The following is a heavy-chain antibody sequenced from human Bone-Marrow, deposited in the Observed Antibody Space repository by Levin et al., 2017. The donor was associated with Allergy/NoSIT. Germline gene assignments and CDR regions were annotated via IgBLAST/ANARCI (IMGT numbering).Heavy chain of an antibody. Sequence: ASVKVSCKASGYTFTSFDINWVRQATGQGLEWMGWMNPDRGNTGYAQKFQGRVTMTRDTSIRTAYMELSSLRSEDTAVYYCAREGSYGTYYMDVWGKGTTVTVSS. CDR3: AREGSYGTYYMDV. CDR2: MNPDRGNT. V-gene: IGHV1-8*01. D-gene: IGHD5-18*01. J-gene: IGHJ6*03. CDR1: GYTFTSFD.